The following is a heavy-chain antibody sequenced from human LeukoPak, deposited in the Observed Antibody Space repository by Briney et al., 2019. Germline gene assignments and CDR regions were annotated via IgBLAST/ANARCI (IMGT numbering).Heavy chain of an antibody. J-gene: IGHJ6*03. CDR3: ARGRIAAAGGERYYMDV. V-gene: IGHV1-8*01. D-gene: IGHD6-13*01. CDR1: GYTLTSYD. CDR2: MNPNSGNT. Sequence: ASVKVSCKASGYTLTSYDINWVRQATGQGLEWMGWMNPNSGNTGYAQKFQGRVTMTRNTSISTAYMELSSLRSEDTAVYYCARGRIAAAGGERYYMDVWGKGTTVTVSS.